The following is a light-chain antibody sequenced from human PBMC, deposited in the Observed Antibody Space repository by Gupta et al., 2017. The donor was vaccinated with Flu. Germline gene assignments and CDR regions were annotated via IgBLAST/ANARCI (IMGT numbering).Light chain of an antibody. CDR2: RND. V-gene: IGLV1-47*01. Sequence: SFLTQPPSASGTPGRGFTISCFGSSSNTGSNYVYWYQQLPGTAPKLLIYRNDQRPSGVPDRFSGSKSGTSASLAISGLRSEDEADYYCAAWDDSLRGSVFGGGTKLTVL. CDR3: AAWDDSLRGSV. CDR1: SSNTGSNY. J-gene: IGLJ3*02.